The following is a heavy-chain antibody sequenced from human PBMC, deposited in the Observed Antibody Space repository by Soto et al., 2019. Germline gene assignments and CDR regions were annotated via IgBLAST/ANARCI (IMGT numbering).Heavy chain of an antibody. CDR2: IYHSGTT. V-gene: IGHV4-4*02. J-gene: IGHJ5*02. Sequence: PSETLSLTCGVSGDSVSSVNWWSWVRQAPGKGLEWIGEIYHSGTTNYNPSLTGRVTMSVDKSKNQFSLNLTSVTAADTAEYYCARLSGFFTISHVVPWGQGALVTVST. D-gene: IGHD2-8*01. CDR1: GDSVSSVNW. CDR3: ARLSGFFTISHVVP.